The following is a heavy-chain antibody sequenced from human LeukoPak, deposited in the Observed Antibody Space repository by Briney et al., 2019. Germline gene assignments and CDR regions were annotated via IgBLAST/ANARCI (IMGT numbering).Heavy chain of an antibody. CDR3: VRDGGAGSDY. D-gene: IGHD3-16*01. J-gene: IGHJ4*02. V-gene: IGHV3-21*01. CDR2: ISSSSSYI. CDR1: GFTFSTYN. Sequence: PGGSLRLSCAASGFTFSTYNMNWVRQAPGKGLEWVSSISSSSSYIYYADSVKGRFTISRDNAKNSLYLQMDSLRGDDTAMYYCVRDGGAGSDYWGQGSLVTVSS.